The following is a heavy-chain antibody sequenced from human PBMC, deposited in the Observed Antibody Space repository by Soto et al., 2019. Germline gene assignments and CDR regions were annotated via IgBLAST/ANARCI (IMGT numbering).Heavy chain of an antibody. CDR2: IYYSGST. V-gene: IGHV4-59*01. J-gene: IGHJ5*02. Sequence: EILSLTCTVSGGSMSSYYWSWIRQPPGKGLEWIGYIYYSGSTNYNPSLKSRVTISVDTSKNQFSLKLSSVTAADTAVYYCARSAGKGRDWFDPWGQGTLVTVSS. D-gene: IGHD6-13*01. CDR3: ARSAGKGRDWFDP. CDR1: GGSMSSYY.